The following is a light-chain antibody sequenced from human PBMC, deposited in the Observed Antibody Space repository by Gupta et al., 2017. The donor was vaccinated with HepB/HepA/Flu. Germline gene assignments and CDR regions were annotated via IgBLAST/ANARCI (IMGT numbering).Light chain of an antibody. CDR3: MQAMQTPIT. J-gene: IGKJ5*01. CDR2: LGS. Sequence: DIVMTRSPLSLPVTPGEPASISCRSSRSLLSRNGYNYLNWYLQKPGQSPQLLIYLGSNRASGVPDRFSGSGSGTDFTLKISRMEAEDVGVYYCMQAMQTPITFGQGTRLEIK. V-gene: IGKV2-28*01. CDR1: RSLLSRNGYNY.